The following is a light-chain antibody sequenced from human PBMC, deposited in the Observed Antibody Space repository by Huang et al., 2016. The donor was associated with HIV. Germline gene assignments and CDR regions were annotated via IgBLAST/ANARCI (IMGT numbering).Light chain of an antibody. CDR1: QSVSSY. V-gene: IGKV3-11*01. CDR3: QQRSNWPYN. Sequence: DIVLTQSPATLSLSPGERATLSCRAGQSVSSYLAWYQHKPGHAPRLLIYLASNRATGVPARFSGSWSGTDFTLTISILEPEDSAVYYCQQRSNWPYNFGQGTKLEIK. CDR2: LAS. J-gene: IGKJ2*01.